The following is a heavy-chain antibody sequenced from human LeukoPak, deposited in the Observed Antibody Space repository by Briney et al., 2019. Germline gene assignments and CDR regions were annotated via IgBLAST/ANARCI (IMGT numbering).Heavy chain of an antibody. CDR3: ARGIGSDAFDI. J-gene: IGHJ3*02. V-gene: IGHV3-48*01. CDR1: GFTFSSYA. Sequence: PGGSLRLSCAASGFTFSSYAMNWARQAPGKGLEWVSYIGRSGSTIYYADSVKGRFTISRDNAKNSLYLQMNSLRAEDTAVYYCARGIGSDAFDIWGQGTMVTVSS. D-gene: IGHD6-13*01. CDR2: IGRSGSTI.